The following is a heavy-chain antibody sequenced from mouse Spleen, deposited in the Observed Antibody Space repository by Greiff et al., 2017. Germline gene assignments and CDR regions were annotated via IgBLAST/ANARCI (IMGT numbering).Heavy chain of an antibody. CDR3: ASRYYAPFAY. V-gene: IGHV1-69*01. CDR2: IDPSDSYT. Sequence: QVQLQQSGAELVMPGASVKLSCKASGYTFTSYWMHWVQQRPGQGLEWIGEIDPSDSYTNYNQKFKGKATLTVDKSSSTAYMQLSSLTSEDSAVYYCASRYYAPFAYWGQGTLVTVSA. J-gene: IGHJ3*01. CDR1: GYTFTSYW. D-gene: IGHD2-1*01.